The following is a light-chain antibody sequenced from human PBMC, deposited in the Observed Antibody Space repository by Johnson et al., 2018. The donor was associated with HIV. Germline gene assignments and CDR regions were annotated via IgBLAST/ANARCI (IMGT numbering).Light chain of an antibody. V-gene: IGLV1-51*02. CDR1: SSNIGNNY. J-gene: IGLJ1*01. CDR2: ESN. Sequence: QSVLTQPPSVSTAPGQKVTISCSGSSSNIGNNYVSWYQQLPGTAPKVLIYESNKRPSGIPDRFSGSKSDTSATLGITGLQTGDEADYYCGAWDSSLRVYVFGAGTKVPVL. CDR3: GAWDSSLRVYV.